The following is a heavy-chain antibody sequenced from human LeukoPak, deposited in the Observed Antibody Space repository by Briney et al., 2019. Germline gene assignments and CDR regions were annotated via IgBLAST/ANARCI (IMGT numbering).Heavy chain of an antibody. J-gene: IGHJ4*02. CDR1: GFTFSSYW. D-gene: IGHD2-8*01. V-gene: IGHV3-7*01. CDR3: ARDEGYCTNGVCITGVDY. Sequence: GGSLRLSCAASGFTFSSYWMSWVRQAPGKGLEWVANIKQDGSEKYYVDSVKGRFTISRDNAKNSLYLQMNSLRAEDTAVYYCARDEGYCTNGVCITGVDYWGQGTLVTVSS. CDR2: IKQDGSEK.